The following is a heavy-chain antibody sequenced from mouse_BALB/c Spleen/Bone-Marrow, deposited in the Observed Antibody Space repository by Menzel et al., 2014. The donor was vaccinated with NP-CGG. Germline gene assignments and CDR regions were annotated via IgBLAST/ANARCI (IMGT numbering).Heavy chain of an antibody. CDR1: GFNIKDTY. J-gene: IGHJ4*01. CDR2: IDPANGNT. Sequence: VQLQQSGAELVKPGTSVKLSCTASGFNIKDTYMHWVKQRPEQGLEWIGRIDPANGNTKYDPKFQGKATITADTSSNTAYLQLSSLTSEDTAVYYCARWEYYAMDYWGQGTSVTVSS. CDR3: ARWEYYAMDY. V-gene: IGHV14-3*02. D-gene: IGHD4-1*01.